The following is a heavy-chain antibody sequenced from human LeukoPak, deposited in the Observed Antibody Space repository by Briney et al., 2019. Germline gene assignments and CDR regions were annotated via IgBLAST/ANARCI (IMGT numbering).Heavy chain of an antibody. V-gene: IGHV1-58*01. D-gene: IGHD6-19*01. J-gene: IGHJ3*02. Sequence: SVTVSCTASGFTFTSSAVQWVRQARGQRLEWIGWIVVGSGNTNYAQKLQERVTITRDMSTSTAYMELSSLRSEDTAVYYCAAGSSGWYSDAFDIWGQGTMVTVSS. CDR3: AAGSSGWYSDAFDI. CDR2: IVVGSGNT. CDR1: GFTFTSSA.